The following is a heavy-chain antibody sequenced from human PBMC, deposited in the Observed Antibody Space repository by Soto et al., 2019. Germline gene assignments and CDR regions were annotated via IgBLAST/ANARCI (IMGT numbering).Heavy chain of an antibody. CDR1: GFTFKTYY. CDR3: ARGIYFGSARYYFDY. D-gene: IGHD3-10*01. V-gene: IGHV3-64*07. Sequence: EVQLVESGGGLVQPGGSLRLSCAASGFTFKTYYMHWVRQAPGKGPEYVSAISSSGDSTYYADSVKGRFTISRDNSKNTVYLQTGSLRVEDMAFYYCARGIYFGSARYYFDYWGQGALVTVSS. J-gene: IGHJ4*02. CDR2: ISSSGDST.